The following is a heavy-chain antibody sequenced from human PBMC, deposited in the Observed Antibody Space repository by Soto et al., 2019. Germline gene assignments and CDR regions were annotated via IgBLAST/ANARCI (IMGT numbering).Heavy chain of an antibody. V-gene: IGHV4-39*01. CDR3: TLQRWLQLRYYYYYGMDV. D-gene: IGHD5-12*01. CDR2: IYYSRST. J-gene: IGHJ6*02. CDR1: GGSISSSSYY. Sequence: SETLSLTCTVSGGSISSSSYYWGWIRQPPGKGLEWIGSIYYSRSTYYNPSLKSRVTISVDTSKNQFSLKLSSVTAADTAVYYCTLQRWLQLRYYYYYGMDVWGQGTTVTVSS.